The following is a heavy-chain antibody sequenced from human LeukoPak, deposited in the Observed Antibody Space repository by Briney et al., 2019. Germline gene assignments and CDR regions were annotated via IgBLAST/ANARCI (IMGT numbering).Heavy chain of an antibody. D-gene: IGHD3-22*01. CDR1: GYTFTSYG. J-gene: IGHJ4*02. Sequence: ASVKVSCKASGYTFTSYGISWVRQAPGQGFEWMGWISAYNGNTNYAQKLQGRVTMTTDTSTSTAYMELRSLRSDDTAVYYCARDAYYYDSSGYHPVDYWGQGTLVTVSS. CDR2: ISAYNGNT. CDR3: ARDAYYYDSSGYHPVDY. V-gene: IGHV1-18*01.